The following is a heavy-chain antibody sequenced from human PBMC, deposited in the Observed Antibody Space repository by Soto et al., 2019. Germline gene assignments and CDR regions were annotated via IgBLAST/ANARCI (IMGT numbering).Heavy chain of an antibody. CDR2: MNPNSGNT. CDR1: GYTFTSYD. Sequence: GASVKVSCKASGYTFTSYDINCVRQATGQGLEWMGWMNPNSGNTGYAQKFQGRVTMTRNTSISTAYMELSSLRSEDTAVYYCARLRYCTNGVCPDDAFDIWGQGTMVTVSS. CDR3: ARLRYCTNGVCPDDAFDI. V-gene: IGHV1-8*01. J-gene: IGHJ3*02. D-gene: IGHD2-8*01.